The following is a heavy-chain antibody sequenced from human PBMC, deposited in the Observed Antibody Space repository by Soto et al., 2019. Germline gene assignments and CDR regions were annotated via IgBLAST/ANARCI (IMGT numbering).Heavy chain of an antibody. CDR2: IIPIFGTA. CDR3: ARLYYDILTGSHP. CDR1: GGTFSSYA. V-gene: IGHV1-69*13. D-gene: IGHD3-9*01. Sequence: SVKVSCKASGGTFSSYAISWVRQAPGQGLEWMGGIIPIFGTANYAQKFQGRVTTTADESTSTAYMELSSLRSEDTAVYYCARLYYDILTGSHPCGQGTLVTVSS. J-gene: IGHJ5*02.